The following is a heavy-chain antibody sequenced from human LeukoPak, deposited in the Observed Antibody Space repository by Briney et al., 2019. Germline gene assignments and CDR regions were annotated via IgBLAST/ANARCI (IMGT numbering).Heavy chain of an antibody. V-gene: IGHV1-8*03. Sequence: ASVKVSCKASVYTFTSYDINWVRQATGQGLEWMGWMNPNRGNTGYAQKFQGRVTITRNTSISTAYMELSSLRSEDTAVYYCARVRRYYDSSGYDYYYYMDVWGKGTTVTVSS. CDR1: VYTFTSYD. CDR3: ARVRRYYDSSGYDYYYYMDV. D-gene: IGHD3-22*01. CDR2: MNPNRGNT. J-gene: IGHJ6*03.